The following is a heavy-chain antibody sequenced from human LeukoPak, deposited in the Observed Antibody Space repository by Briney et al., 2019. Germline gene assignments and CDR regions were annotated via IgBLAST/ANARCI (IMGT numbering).Heavy chain of an antibody. V-gene: IGHV4-59*06. Sequence: KPSETLSLTCTVSGGSISSYYWSWIRQHPGKGLEFIGYIYNSGRSTYYNPSLKRRPFISIDTSKNQFSLKLNSVTAADTAVYYCARERFLRYDYWGQGTLVTVSS. CDR2: IYNSGRST. CDR3: ARERFLRYDY. CDR1: GGSISSYY. D-gene: IGHD2-21*01. J-gene: IGHJ4*02.